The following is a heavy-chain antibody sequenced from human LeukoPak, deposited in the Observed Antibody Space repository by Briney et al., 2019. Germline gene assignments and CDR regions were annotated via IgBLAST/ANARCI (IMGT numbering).Heavy chain of an antibody. Sequence: SGGSLRLSCAASGFTFDDYAMHWVRQAPGKGLEWVSLISGDGSRTYYADSVKGRFTISRDNSKNSLYLQMSSLRTEDTAFYYCAKVRPTRFVESSGWLELGYWGQGTLVTVSS. D-gene: IGHD6-19*01. CDR3: AKVRPTRFVESSGWLELGY. CDR2: ISGDGSRT. J-gene: IGHJ4*02. V-gene: IGHV3-43*02. CDR1: GFTFDDYA.